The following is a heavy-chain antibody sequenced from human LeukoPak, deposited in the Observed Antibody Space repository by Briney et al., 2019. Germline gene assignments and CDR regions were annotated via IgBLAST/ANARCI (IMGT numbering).Heavy chain of an antibody. CDR1: GFTFSTYW. Sequence: GGSLRLSCAASGFTFSTYWMTWVRQAPDKGLEWVANIEPPGSETYYVDPVKGRFTISRDNAKNLLYLEMNSPRAEDTALYYCGRFGYEAAVDDWGQGTLVTVSS. V-gene: IGHV3-7*01. J-gene: IGHJ4*02. CDR3: GRFGYEAAVDD. D-gene: IGHD6-13*01. CDR2: IEPPGSET.